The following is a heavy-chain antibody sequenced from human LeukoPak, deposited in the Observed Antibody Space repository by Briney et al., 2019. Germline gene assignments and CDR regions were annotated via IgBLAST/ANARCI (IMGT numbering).Heavy chain of an antibody. D-gene: IGHD1-7*01. Sequence: GASVRVSCKASGYSFSAYTVSWVRQAPGQGLEWMALITVYNNKTDYAQKFQGRVTITRDTSASTAYMELSSLRSEDMAVYYCARGARGLELHNFDYWGQGTLVTVSS. V-gene: IGHV1-18*03. J-gene: IGHJ4*02. CDR3: ARGARGLELHNFDY. CDR2: ITVYNNKT. CDR1: GYSFSAYT.